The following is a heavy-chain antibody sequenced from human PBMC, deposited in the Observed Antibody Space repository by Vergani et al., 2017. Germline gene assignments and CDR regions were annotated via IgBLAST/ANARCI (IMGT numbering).Heavy chain of an antibody. D-gene: IGHD2-15*01. CDR3: ATAGAAYCRGASCYDFFEY. J-gene: IGHJ4*02. Sequence: VQLLESGGGLVQPGGSLRLSCAASGFTFTNYGMHWVRQAPGKGLEWVAFTRYDGIVEYYGDSVRGRFTISRDNSKNTLYLQMNRLRPEDTAVYCCATAGAAYCRGASCYDFFEYWGQGTLVTVAS. CDR2: TRYDGIVE. CDR1: GFTFTNYG. V-gene: IGHV3-30*02.